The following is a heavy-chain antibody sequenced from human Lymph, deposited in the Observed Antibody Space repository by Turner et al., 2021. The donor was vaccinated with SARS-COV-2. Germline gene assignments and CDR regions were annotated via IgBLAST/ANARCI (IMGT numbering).Heavy chain of an antibody. CDR3: AREGDALAGGMDV. D-gene: IGHD2-15*01. Sequence: QVQLVESGRGVVQPGTSLRLSCAASGFTFSSHGMHWVRQAPGKVLEWVVVIWYDGSNKYYADSVKCRFTISRDNSENTVYLQMNSLRAEDTAVYYCAREGDALAGGMDVWGQGTTVTVSS. CDR2: IWYDGSNK. V-gene: IGHV3-33*01. J-gene: IGHJ6*02. CDR1: GFTFSSHG.